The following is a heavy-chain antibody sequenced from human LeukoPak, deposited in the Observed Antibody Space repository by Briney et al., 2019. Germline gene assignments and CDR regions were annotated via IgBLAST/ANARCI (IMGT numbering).Heavy chain of an antibody. CDR2: TNPNSGGT. CDR3: AVAYCGGDCYATYYYYYMDV. D-gene: IGHD2-21*02. J-gene: IGHJ6*03. Sequence: ASVKVSCKASGYTFTGYYMHWVRQAPGQGLEWMGWTNPNSGGTNYAQKFQGRVTMTRDTSISTAYMELSRLRSDDTAVYYCAVAYCGGDCYATYYYYYMDVWGKGTTVTVSS. V-gene: IGHV1-2*02. CDR1: GYTFTGYY.